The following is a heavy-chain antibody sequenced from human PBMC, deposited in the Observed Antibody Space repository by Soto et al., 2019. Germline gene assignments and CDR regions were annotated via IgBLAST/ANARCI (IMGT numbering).Heavy chain of an antibody. D-gene: IGHD5-12*01. CDR2: ISAYNGNT. CDR1: GYTFTSYG. V-gene: IGHV1-18*01. J-gene: IGHJ5*02. Sequence: RASVKVSCKASGYTFTSYGISWVRQAPGQGLEWMGWISAYNGNTNYAQKLQGRVTMTTDTSTSTAYMELRSLRSDDTAVYYCARGDSGYDFSWFDPWGQGTLVTVSS. CDR3: ARGDSGYDFSWFDP.